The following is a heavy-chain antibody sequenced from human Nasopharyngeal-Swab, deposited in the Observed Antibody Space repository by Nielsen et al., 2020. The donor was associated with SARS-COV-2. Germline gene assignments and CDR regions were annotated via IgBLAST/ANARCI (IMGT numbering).Heavy chain of an antibody. Sequence: KVSCKGSGYSFTSYWIGWVRQMPGKGLELIGIIYPGDSDTRYSPSCQVQVTISADKSISTAYLQWSSLKASDTAMYYCARRVGYCSGGSCYFDYWGQGTLVTVSS. CDR3: ARRVGYCSGGSCYFDY. J-gene: IGHJ4*02. D-gene: IGHD2-15*01. V-gene: IGHV5-51*01. CDR2: IYPGDSDT. CDR1: GYSFTSYW.